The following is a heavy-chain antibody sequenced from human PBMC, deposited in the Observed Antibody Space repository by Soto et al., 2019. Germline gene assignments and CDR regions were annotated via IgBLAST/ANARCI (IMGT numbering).Heavy chain of an antibody. D-gene: IGHD2-2*01. CDR2: INHSGST. Sequence: QVQLQQWGAGLLKPSETLSLTCAVYGGSFSNYYWSWIRQPPGKGLEWIGEINHSGSTNYNPSLKSRDTISVDTSKYQFSLQLSSVTAADTAVYHCARLALYCSSTSCYSYYYYYGMDVWGQGTTVTVSS. V-gene: IGHV4-34*01. J-gene: IGHJ6*02. CDR3: ARLALYCSSTSCYSYYYYYGMDV. CDR1: GGSFSNYY.